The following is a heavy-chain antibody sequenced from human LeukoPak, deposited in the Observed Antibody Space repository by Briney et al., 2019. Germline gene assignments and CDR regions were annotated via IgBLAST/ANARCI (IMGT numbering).Heavy chain of an antibody. CDR1: GGSISSYY. CDR2: IYYSGST. Sequence: SETLSLTCTVSGGSISSYYWSWIRQPPGKGLEWIGYIYYSGSTNYNPSLKSRVTISVDTSKNQFSLKLSSVTAADTAVYYCARARRYCTNGVCYFQLDYWDQGTLVTVSS. J-gene: IGHJ4*02. V-gene: IGHV4-59*12. D-gene: IGHD2-8*01. CDR3: ARARRYCTNGVCYFQLDY.